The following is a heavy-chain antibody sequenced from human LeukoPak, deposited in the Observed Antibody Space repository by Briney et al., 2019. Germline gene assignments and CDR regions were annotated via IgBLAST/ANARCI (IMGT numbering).Heavy chain of an antibody. CDR2: IYYSGST. CDR3: ARETSNPYYCDTSGYDY. D-gene: IGHD3-22*01. V-gene: IGHV4-31*03. Sequence: PSETLSLTCTVSGGSISSGSYYWTWIRQHPGKGLEWIGYIYYSGSTYYNPSLKSRVTISQDTSKNQFSLKLSSVTAADTAVYYCARETSNPYYCDTSGYDYWGQGTLVTVSS. J-gene: IGHJ4*02. CDR1: GGSISSGSYY.